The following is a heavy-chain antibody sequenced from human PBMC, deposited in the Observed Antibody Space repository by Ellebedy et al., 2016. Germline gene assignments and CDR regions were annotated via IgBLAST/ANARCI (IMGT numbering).Heavy chain of an antibody. Sequence: SETLSLTXTVSGDSISNGGYYWSWIRQHPGKGLEWIGYIYYTGSTFYNPSLKSRVTILVDTSKNQFSLKLSSVTAADTAVYYCARGDSSGYPLPCLDVWGQGTTVTVSS. CDR2: IYYTGST. J-gene: IGHJ6*02. CDR3: ARGDSSGYPLPCLDV. D-gene: IGHD3-22*01. CDR1: GDSISNGGYY. V-gene: IGHV4-31*03.